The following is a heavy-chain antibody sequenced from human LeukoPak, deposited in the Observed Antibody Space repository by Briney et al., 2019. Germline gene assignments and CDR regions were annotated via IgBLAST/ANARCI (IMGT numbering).Heavy chain of an antibody. D-gene: IGHD6-6*01. CDR2: IGGSGDTT. J-gene: IGHJ4*02. V-gene: IGHV3-23*01. Sequence: GGSLRLSCAASGFTFTTYGLTWVRQAPGKGLEWVSAIGGSGDTTFYADSVKGRFTISRDSSKNTVFLQMNSLRAEDTAVYYCAKDPSRGSSSIFDYWGQGTLVTVSS. CDR1: GFTFTTYG. CDR3: AKDPSRGSSSIFDY.